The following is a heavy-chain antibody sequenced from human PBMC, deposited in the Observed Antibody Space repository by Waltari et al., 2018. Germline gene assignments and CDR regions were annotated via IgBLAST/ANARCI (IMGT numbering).Heavy chain of an antibody. J-gene: IGHJ4*02. CDR3: AKWMEEWLLSSLDY. Sequence: QVQLQESGPGLVKPSQTLSLTCTVSGGSISSGSYYWSWIRQPAGKGLEWIGYIYTSGSTNYNTSLKRRVTISVDTSKTQFSLKLSSVTAADTAVYYCAKWMEEWLLSSLDYWGQGTLVTVSS. V-gene: IGHV4-61*09. D-gene: IGHD3-3*01. CDR1: GGSISSGSYY. CDR2: IYTSGST.